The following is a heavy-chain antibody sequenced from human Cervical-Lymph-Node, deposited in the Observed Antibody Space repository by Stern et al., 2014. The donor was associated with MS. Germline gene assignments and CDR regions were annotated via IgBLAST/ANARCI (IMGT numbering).Heavy chain of an antibody. CDR3: ARGGGNYHVDY. Sequence: VQLVESGAEVKKPRASVKVSCKASGYTFTGYYIHWVRQAPGQGLEWMGRINPNSGNTNYAQKFQGRVTMAKDTSITTVYMELSSLRSDDTAVYYCARGGGNYHVDYWGQGTLVTVSS. V-gene: IGHV1-2*06. D-gene: IGHD4-23*01. CDR2: INPNSGNT. CDR1: GYTFTGYY. J-gene: IGHJ4*02.